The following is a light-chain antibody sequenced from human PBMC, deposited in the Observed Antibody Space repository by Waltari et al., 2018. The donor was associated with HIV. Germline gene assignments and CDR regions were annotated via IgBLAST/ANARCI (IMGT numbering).Light chain of an antibody. V-gene: IGLV1-51*01. CDR1: SSNIGVNY. CDR2: DNN. CDR3: VSWDSSLRGVL. J-gene: IGLJ2*01. Sequence: QSVLTQPPSLSAAPGQKVSITCSGSSSNIGVNYVSWYQQFPRTAPKLLIYDNNERPSGIPDRVSGSKSGTSATLDITGLRTGDEADYYCVSWDSSLRGVLFGGGTKLTVL.